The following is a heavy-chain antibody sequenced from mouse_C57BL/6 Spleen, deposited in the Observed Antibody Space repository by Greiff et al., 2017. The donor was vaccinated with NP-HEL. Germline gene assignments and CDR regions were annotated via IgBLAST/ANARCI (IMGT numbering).Heavy chain of an antibody. Sequence: EVMLVESGGDLVKPGGSLKLSCAASGFTFSSYGMSWVRQTPDKRLEWVATISSGGSYTYYPDSVKGRFTISRDNAKNTLYLQMSSLKSEDTAMYYCARLDYYGSSHWYFDVWGTGTTVTVSS. CDR1: GFTFSSYG. CDR3: ARLDYYGSSHWYFDV. CDR2: ISSGGSYT. V-gene: IGHV5-6*02. D-gene: IGHD1-1*01. J-gene: IGHJ1*03.